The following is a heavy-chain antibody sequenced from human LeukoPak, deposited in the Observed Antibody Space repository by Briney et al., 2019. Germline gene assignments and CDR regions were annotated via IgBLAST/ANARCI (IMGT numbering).Heavy chain of an antibody. CDR3: ARSYGDPAFDI. Sequence: KSSETLSLTCTVSGGSISSSSYYWGWIRQPPGKGLEWIGSIYYSGSTYYNPSLKSRVTISVDTSKNQFSLKLSSVTAADTAVYYCARSYGDPAFDIWGQGTMVTVSS. CDR2: IYYSGST. CDR1: GGSISSSSYY. J-gene: IGHJ3*02. D-gene: IGHD4-17*01. V-gene: IGHV4-39*07.